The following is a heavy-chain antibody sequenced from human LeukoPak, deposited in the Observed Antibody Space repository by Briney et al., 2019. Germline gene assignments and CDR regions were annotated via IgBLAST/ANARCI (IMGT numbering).Heavy chain of an antibody. D-gene: IGHD4-17*01. J-gene: IGHJ2*01. Sequence: PSETLSLTCTVSGGSISSRTYYWGWIRQPPGKGLEWIGTIYYSGTTYYNPSLKSRVTISLDTSKNQFSLNLSSVTAADTAVYYCARLRSTYWYFDLWGRGTLVTVSS. CDR3: ARLRSTYWYFDL. CDR2: IYYSGTT. V-gene: IGHV4-39*07. CDR1: GGSISSRTYY.